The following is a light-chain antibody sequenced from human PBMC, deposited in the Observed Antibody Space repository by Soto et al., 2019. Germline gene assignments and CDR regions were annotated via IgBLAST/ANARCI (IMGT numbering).Light chain of an antibody. CDR1: QSVSND. CDR3: QQRTNWPPT. V-gene: IGKV3-11*01. J-gene: IGKJ4*01. CDR2: SAS. Sequence: EIVLTQSPATLSLSPGERATLSCRASQSVSNDLVWYHQKPGQAPRVPIYSASNRATGIPARFSVTGSGTDFTLSISSLEPEDVAVYYFQQRTNWPPTFGGGTKVEMK.